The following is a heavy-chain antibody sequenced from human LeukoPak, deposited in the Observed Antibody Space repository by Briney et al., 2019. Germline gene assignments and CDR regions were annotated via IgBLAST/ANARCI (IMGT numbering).Heavy chain of an antibody. CDR1: GGSITSNY. CDR3: AREGRDSRYYYYMDV. D-gene: IGHD3-10*01. CDR2: IYYTGDT. V-gene: IGHV4-59*12. Sequence: SETLSLTCTVSGGSITSNYWSWIRQPPGKGLEYIGYIYYTGDTNYNPSLKSRVTVSVDTSKNQFSLKLSSVTAADTAVYYCAREGRDSRYYYYMDVWGKGTTVTVSS. J-gene: IGHJ6*03.